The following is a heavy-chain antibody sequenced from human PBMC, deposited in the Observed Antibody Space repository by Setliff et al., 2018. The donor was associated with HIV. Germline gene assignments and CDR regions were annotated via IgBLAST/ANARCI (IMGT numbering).Heavy chain of an antibody. D-gene: IGHD6-6*01. J-gene: IGHJ4*02. CDR3: ARGLLRGVAARGVGY. Sequence: SETLSLTCTVSGGSISSGSYYWSWIRQPAGKGLEWIGRIYTTGGTNYNPALKSRASISIDTSKNQFSLKLSSVTAADTAVYYCARGLLRGVAARGVGYWGQGTLVTVSS. CDR1: GGSISSGSYY. V-gene: IGHV4-61*02. CDR2: IYTTGGT.